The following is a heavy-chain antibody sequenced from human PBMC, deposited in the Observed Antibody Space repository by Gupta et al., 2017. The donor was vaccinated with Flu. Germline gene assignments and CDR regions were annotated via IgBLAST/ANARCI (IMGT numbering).Heavy chain of an antibody. Sequence: EVQLLESGGGLVQPGGSLRLSCAASGFTFSSYAMSWVRQAPGKGLEWVSAISGSGGSTYYADSVKGRFTISRDNSKNTLYLQMNSLRAEDTAVYYCAKDGRQNDYGETTEYFQHWGQGTLVTVSS. CDR1: GFTFSSYA. CDR2: ISGSGGST. J-gene: IGHJ1*01. V-gene: IGHV3-23*01. D-gene: IGHD4-17*01. CDR3: AKDGRQNDYGETTEYFQH.